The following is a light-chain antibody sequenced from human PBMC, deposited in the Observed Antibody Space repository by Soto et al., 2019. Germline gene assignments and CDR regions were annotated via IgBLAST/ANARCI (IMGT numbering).Light chain of an antibody. J-gene: IGKJ1*01. Sequence: ILMTQSPATLSVSPGERATLSCRASQSVSNNLAWYQQKPGQAPRLLIYDASTRATGIQARFSGSGSGTEFTLTISGLQSEDFAVYYCQQYNNWPPWTFGQGNKVEIK. CDR2: DAS. V-gene: IGKV3-15*01. CDR1: QSVSNN. CDR3: QQYNNWPPWT.